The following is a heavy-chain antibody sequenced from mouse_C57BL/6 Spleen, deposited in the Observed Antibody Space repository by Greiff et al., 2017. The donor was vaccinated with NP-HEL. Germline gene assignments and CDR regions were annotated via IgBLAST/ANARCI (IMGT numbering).Heavy chain of an antibody. CDR3: ARRGDGYHFDY. Sequence: QVQLQQPGAELVKPGASVKLSCKASGYTFTSYWMQWVKQRPGKGLEWIGEIDPSDSYPNYNQKFKGKATLTVDTSSSTAYMQLSSLTSEDSAVYYCARRGDGYHFDYWGQGTTLTVSS. CDR1: GYTFTSYW. CDR2: IDPSDSYP. V-gene: IGHV1-50*01. D-gene: IGHD2-3*01. J-gene: IGHJ2*01.